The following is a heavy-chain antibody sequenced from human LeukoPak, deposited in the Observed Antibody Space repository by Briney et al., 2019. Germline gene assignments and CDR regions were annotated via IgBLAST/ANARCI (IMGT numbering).Heavy chain of an antibody. J-gene: IGHJ4*02. CDR2: IYSGENP. V-gene: IGHV3-53*01. CDR3: ARTNFWSGH. D-gene: IGHD3-3*01. CDR1: GFTVSSNY. Sequence: TGGSLRLSCAASGFTVSSNYMSWVRQAPGKGLEWVSVIYSGENPYYADSVKGRFTLSRDNSKNAMYLQMNSLRAEGTAVYYCARTNFWSGHWGQGTLVTVSS.